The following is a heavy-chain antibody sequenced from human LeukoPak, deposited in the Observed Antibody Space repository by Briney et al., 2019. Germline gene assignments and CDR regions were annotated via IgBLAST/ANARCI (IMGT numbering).Heavy chain of an antibody. D-gene: IGHD1-7*01. CDR3: AKVIRNYDMAFDY. Sequence: ETLSLTCTVSGGSISSYYWSWVRQAPGKGLEWVSSIGGNDGKTYYRDSVKGRFTISRDNSKNTLYLQVNSLRAEDTAVYHCAKVIRNYDMAFDYWGQGTLVTVSS. V-gene: IGHV3-23*01. CDR1: GGSISSYY. J-gene: IGHJ4*02. CDR2: IGGNDGKT.